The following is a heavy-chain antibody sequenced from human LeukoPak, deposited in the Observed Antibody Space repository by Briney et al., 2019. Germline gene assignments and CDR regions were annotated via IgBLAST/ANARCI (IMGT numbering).Heavy chain of an antibody. CDR2: IYSGGST. V-gene: IGHV3-53*01. CDR1: GFTVSSNY. J-gene: IGHJ4*02. CDR3: AREYYYDSSGYYDY. Sequence: GGSLRLSCAASGFTVSSNYMSWVRQAPGKGLEWVSVIYSGGSTYYADSVKGRFTISGDNSKNTLYLQMNSLRAEDTAVYYCAREYYYDSSGYYDYWGQGTLVTVSS. D-gene: IGHD3-22*01.